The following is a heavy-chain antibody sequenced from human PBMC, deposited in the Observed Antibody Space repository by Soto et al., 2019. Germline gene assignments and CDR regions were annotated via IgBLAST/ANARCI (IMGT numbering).Heavy chain of an antibody. Sequence: PGGSLRLSCAASGFTFSSYAMHWVRQAPGKGLEWVAVISYDGSNKYYADSVKGRFTISRDNSKNTLYLQMNSLRAEDTAVYYCASFWDCSSTSCYATIPLDYWGQGTLVTVSS. V-gene: IGHV3-30-3*01. CDR1: GFTFSSYA. CDR3: ASFWDCSSTSCYATIPLDY. D-gene: IGHD2-2*01. CDR2: ISYDGSNK. J-gene: IGHJ4*02.